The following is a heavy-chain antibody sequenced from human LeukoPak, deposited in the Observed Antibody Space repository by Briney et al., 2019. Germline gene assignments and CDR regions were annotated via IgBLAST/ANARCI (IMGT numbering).Heavy chain of an antibody. J-gene: IGHJ6*02. CDR3: ARYPVMVAAKYYGMDV. V-gene: IGHV4-34*01. Sequence: SETLSLTCAVYGGSFSGYYWSWVRQPPGKGLEWVGEINHSGSTNYNASLKRRVTISVDTSKNQFSLKLSSVTAADSAVYYCARYPVMVAAKYYGMDVWGQGTTVTVSS. CDR2: INHSGST. CDR1: GGSFSGYY. D-gene: IGHD2-15*01.